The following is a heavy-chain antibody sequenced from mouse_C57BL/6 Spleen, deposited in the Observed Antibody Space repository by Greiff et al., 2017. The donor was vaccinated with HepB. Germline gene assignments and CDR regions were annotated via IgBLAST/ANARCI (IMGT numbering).Heavy chain of an antibody. V-gene: IGHV1-53*01. D-gene: IGHD2-1*01. CDR3: AGGLYYGPSYYYAMDY. CDR1: GYTFTSYW. Sequence: VQLQQPGTELVKPGASVKLSCKASGYTFTSYWMHWVKQRPGQGLAWIGNINPSNGGTNYNEKFKSKSTLTVAKSASTAYMQLSSLTSEDSAVYYGAGGLYYGPSYYYAMDYWGQGTSVTVAS. J-gene: IGHJ4*01. CDR2: INPSNGGT.